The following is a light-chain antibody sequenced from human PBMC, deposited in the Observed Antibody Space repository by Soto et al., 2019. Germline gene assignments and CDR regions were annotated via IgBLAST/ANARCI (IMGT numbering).Light chain of an antibody. CDR2: DAS. J-gene: IGKJ3*01. Sequence: IVLTQSPATPSLSPGERATLSCRASQSVSSYLAWYQQKPGQAPRLLIYDASKRATGIPARFSGSGSGTDFTLTISGLEPEDFAVYYCQQRSDWPPLFTFGPGTKVDIK. CDR1: QSVSSY. CDR3: QQRSDWPPLFT. V-gene: IGKV3-11*01.